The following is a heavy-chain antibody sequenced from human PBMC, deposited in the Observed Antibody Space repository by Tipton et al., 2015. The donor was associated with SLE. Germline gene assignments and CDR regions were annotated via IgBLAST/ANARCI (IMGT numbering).Heavy chain of an antibody. CDR1: GYSISSGYY. V-gene: IGHV4-4*08. D-gene: IGHD3-10*01. CDR3: ARVGVLWFGENDAFDI. Sequence: TLSLTCAVSGYSISSGYYWSWIRQPPGKGLEWIGYIYTSGSTNYNPSLKSRVTISVDTSKNQFSLKLSSVTAADTAVYYCARVGVLWFGENDAFDIWGQGTMVTVSS. J-gene: IGHJ3*02. CDR2: IYTSGST.